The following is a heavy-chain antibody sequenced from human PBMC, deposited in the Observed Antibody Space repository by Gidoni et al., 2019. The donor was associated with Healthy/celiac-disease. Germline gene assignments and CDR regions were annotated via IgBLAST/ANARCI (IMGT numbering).Heavy chain of an antibody. J-gene: IGHJ3*02. CDR1: AFTFSSSW. CDR2: IKQDGSEK. V-gene: IGHV3-7*01. D-gene: IGHD2-21*02. Sequence: EVQLVESGGGLVQPGGSLRLSWAASAFTFSSSWMSWVRQAPGKGLEWVANIKQDGSEKYYVDSVKGRFTISRDNAKNSLYLQMNSLRAEDTAVYYCARDKACGGGDCYSAWRDAFDIWGQGTMVTVSS. CDR3: ARDKACGGGDCYSAWRDAFDI.